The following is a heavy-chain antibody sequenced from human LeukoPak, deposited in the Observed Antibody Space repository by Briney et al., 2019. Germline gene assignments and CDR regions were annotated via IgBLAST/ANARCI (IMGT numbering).Heavy chain of an antibody. CDR2: IYYSGST. D-gene: IGHD4-17*01. J-gene: IGHJ6*02. V-gene: IGHV4-59*08. Sequence: PSETLSLTCTVSGDSVSTYFWSWIRQPPGKGLEWIGYIYYSGSTNYNPSLKSRVTISVDTSKNQFSLKLSSVTAADTAVYYCARHTTTVTSTRLVYYYYGMDVWGQGTTVIVS. CDR1: GDSVSTYF. CDR3: ARHTTTVTSTRLVYYYYGMDV.